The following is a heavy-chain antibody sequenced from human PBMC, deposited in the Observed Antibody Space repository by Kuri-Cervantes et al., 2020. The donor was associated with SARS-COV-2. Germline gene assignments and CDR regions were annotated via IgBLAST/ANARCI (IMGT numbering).Heavy chain of an antibody. Sequence: GESLKISCAAPGFTFSGSAMHWVRQASGKGLEWVGRIRSKANSYATAYAASVKGRFTISRDNAKNSLYLQMNSLRAEDTAVYYCARASGYDFWSGYNYYYYYMDVWGKGTTVTVSS. J-gene: IGHJ6*03. CDR2: IRSKANSYAT. V-gene: IGHV3-73*01. CDR3: ARASGYDFWSGYNYYYYYMDV. CDR1: GFTFSGSA. D-gene: IGHD3-3*01.